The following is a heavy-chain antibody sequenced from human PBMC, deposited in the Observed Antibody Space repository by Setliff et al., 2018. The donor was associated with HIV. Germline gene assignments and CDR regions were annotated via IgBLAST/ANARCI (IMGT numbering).Heavy chain of an antibody. D-gene: IGHD3-22*01. CDR3: ARPYYYDSSGYFQNDAFDI. CDR1: GGSISSYY. Sequence: SETLSLTCTVSGGSISSYYWSWIRQPPGKRLEWIGYIYTSGSINYNPSLKSRVTISVDTSKNQFSLKLSSVTAGDTALYYCARPYYYDSSGYFQNDAFDIWGQGTMVTVSS. CDR2: IYTSGSI. V-gene: IGHV4-4*08. J-gene: IGHJ3*02.